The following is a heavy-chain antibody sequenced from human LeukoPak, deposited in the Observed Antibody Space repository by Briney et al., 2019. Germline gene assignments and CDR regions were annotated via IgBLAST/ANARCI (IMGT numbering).Heavy chain of an antibody. V-gene: IGHV3-21*01. CDR1: GFTFSSYS. CDR3: ASLTREYYYDTSGYYYTRNY. D-gene: IGHD3-22*01. J-gene: IGHJ4*02. CDR2: ISSSSSYI. Sequence: PGGSLRLSCAASGFTFSSYSMNWVRQAPGKGLEWVSSISSSSSYIYYAGSVKGRFTISRDNAKNSLYLQMNSLRAEDTAVYYCASLTREYYYDTSGYYYTRNYWGQGTLVTVSS.